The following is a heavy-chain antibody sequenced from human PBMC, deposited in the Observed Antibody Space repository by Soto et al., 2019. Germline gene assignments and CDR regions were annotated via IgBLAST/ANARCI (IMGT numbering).Heavy chain of an antibody. CDR1: GFTFSTYS. CDR2: ISSSSSYM. D-gene: IGHD3-10*01. Sequence: EVQLVESGGGLVKPGGSLRLSCAASGFTFSTYSMNWVRQAPGKGLEWVSFISSSSSYMNYADSVKGRFTISRDNAKNSLYLHMISLRAEDTAVYYCARDHYGSGNYYFDYWGQGTLVTVSS. CDR3: ARDHYGSGNYYFDY. V-gene: IGHV3-21*01. J-gene: IGHJ4*02.